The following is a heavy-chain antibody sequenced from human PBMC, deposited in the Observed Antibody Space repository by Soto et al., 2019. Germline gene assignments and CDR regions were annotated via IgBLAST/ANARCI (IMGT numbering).Heavy chain of an antibody. CDR3: VSDLGGRENDY. V-gene: IGHV3-66*01. D-gene: IGHD6-25*01. Sequence: EVQVVESGGTLVQPGGSLRLSCSASGFSIRSESMNWVRQAPGKGLEWVSIIYGGGNTNYVDSVKGRFTVSIDSSKNTVYLQMNSLRVEDTAVYYCVSDLGGRENDYWGQGTLVTVSS. J-gene: IGHJ4*02. CDR1: GFSIRSES. CDR2: IYGGGNT.